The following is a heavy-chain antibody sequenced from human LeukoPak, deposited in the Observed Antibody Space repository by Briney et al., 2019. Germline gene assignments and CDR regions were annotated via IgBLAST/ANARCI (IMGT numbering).Heavy chain of an antibody. D-gene: IGHD6-13*01. CDR1: GYSISSGYY. CDR2: IYHSGTT. CDR3: ARQGGSNSPYYYYYMDV. Sequence: PSETLSLTCAVSGYSISSGYYWGWFRQPPGKGPERIGCIYHSGTTYYNPSLKSRVTISVDTSKNQFSPMISSVTAADTAVYYCARQGGSNSPYYYYYMDVWGKGTTVTVSS. J-gene: IGHJ6*03. V-gene: IGHV4-38-2*01.